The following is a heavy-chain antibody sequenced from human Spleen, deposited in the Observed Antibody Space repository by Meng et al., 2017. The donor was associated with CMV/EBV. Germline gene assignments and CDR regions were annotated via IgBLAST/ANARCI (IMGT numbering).Heavy chain of an antibody. CDR1: GYTFSVSY. J-gene: IGHJ4*02. V-gene: IGHV1-18*01. D-gene: IGHD6-19*01. CDR2: INVYNGNA. Sequence: ASVKVSCKPSGYTFSVSYIHWVRQAPGQGLEWMGWINVYNGNAHYTPKLQGRVSMTTDTSTTTAYMELRNLRSDDTAVYYCARGEGSGDQWGQGTLVTVSS. CDR3: ARGEGSGDQ.